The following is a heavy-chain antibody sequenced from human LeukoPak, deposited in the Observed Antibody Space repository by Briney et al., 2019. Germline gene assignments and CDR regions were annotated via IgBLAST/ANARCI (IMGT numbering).Heavy chain of an antibody. CDR2: INHSGST. J-gene: IGHJ6*02. CDR3: ARDRQEQLAHRSRGLYYYYGMDV. D-gene: IGHD6-13*01. CDR1: GGSFSGYY. Sequence: SETLSLTCAVYGGSFSGYYWSWIRQPPGKGPEWIGEINHSGSTNYNPSLKSRVTISVDTSKNQFSLKLSSVTAADAAVYYCARDRQEQLAHRSRGLYYYYGMDVWGQGTTVTVSS. V-gene: IGHV4-34*01.